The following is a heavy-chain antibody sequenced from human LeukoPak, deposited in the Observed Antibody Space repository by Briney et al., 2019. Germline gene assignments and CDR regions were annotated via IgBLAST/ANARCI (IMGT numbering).Heavy chain of an antibody. D-gene: IGHD6-6*01. CDR2: TYYRSKWYN. CDR3: ARAPSSIAARPGNWFDP. Sequence: SQTLSLTCAISGDSVSSNNAAWNWIRQSPSRGLEWLGRTYYRSKWYNDYAVSVKSRITINPDTSKNQFSLQLNSVTPEDTAVYYCARAPSSIAARPGNWFDPWGQGTLVTVSS. J-gene: IGHJ5*02. V-gene: IGHV6-1*01. CDR1: GDSVSSNNAA.